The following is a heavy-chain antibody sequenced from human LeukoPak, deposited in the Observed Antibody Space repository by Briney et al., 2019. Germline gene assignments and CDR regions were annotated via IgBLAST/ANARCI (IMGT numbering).Heavy chain of an antibody. D-gene: IGHD3-9*01. V-gene: IGHV4-34*01. CDR2: INHSGST. J-gene: IGHJ6*02. CDR1: GASIRTYY. CDR3: ARDYDILTGYYNRYYYYGMDV. Sequence: SETLSLSCTVSGASIRTYYWAWIRQPPGKGLEWIGEINHSGSTNYNPSLKSRVTISVDTSKNQFSLKLSSVTAADTAVYYCARDYDILTGYYNRYYYYGMDVWGQGTTVTVSS.